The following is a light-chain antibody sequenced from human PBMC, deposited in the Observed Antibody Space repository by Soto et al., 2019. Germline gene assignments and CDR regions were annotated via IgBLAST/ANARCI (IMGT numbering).Light chain of an antibody. Sequence: DIQMTQSPSTLSASVGDRVTITCRASQSISSWLAWYQHKPGKAPNFLIYKASSLESGVPSRFSGSGSGTEFTLTVSSLQPDDLATYYCQQYDSYPLTFGGGTKVEIK. CDR1: QSISSW. CDR2: KAS. V-gene: IGKV1-5*03. J-gene: IGKJ4*01. CDR3: QQYDSYPLT.